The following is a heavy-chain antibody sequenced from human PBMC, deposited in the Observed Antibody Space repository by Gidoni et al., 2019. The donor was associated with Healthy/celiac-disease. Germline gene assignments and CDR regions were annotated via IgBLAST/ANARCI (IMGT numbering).Heavy chain of an antibody. J-gene: IGHJ4*02. D-gene: IGHD6-13*01. CDR3: AKDSSIAAAGGLYFDY. V-gene: IGHV3-23*01. CDR1: GFTFSSYA. CDR2: ISGSGGST. Sequence: EVQLLESGGGLVQPGGSLSLSFAASGFTFSSYAMRWVRQAPGKGLEWVSAISGSGGSTYYADSVKGRFTISRDNSKNTLYLQMNSLRAEDTAVYYCAKDSSIAAAGGLYFDYWGQGTLVTVSS.